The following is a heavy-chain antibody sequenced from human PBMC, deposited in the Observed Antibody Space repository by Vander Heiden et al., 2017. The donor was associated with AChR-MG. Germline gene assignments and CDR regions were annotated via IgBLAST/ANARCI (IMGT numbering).Heavy chain of an antibody. CDR1: GFTFSSDS. J-gene: IGHJ4*02. CDR3: ARSSGGLPNRQTTEDY. CDR2: ISSSSSYI. V-gene: IGHV3-21*01. D-gene: IGHD2-8*02. Sequence: EVQLVESGGGLVKPGGSLRLSCAASGFTFSSDSMNWVRQAPGKGLEWVSSISSSSSYIYYADSVKGRFTISRDNAKNSLYLQMNSLRAEDTAVYYCARSSGGLPNRQTTEDYWGQGTLVTVSS.